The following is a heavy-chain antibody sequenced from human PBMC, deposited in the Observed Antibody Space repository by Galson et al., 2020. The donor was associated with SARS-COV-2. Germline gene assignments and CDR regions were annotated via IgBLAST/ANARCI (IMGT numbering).Heavy chain of an antibody. CDR3: ARRGYYYDSSGHYSGDAFDI. V-gene: IGHV1-18*04. D-gene: IGHD3-22*01. Sequence: ASEKVSCKASGYTYANYGISWVRQAPGQELEWVGWIRYYNGNTNYAEKAQGRVTLTTDASTSTAYMELRYLRPDDTAVYYCARRGYYYDSSGHYSGDAFDIWGQGTMVTVSS. CDR1: GYTYANYG. J-gene: IGHJ3*02. CDR2: IRYYNGNT.